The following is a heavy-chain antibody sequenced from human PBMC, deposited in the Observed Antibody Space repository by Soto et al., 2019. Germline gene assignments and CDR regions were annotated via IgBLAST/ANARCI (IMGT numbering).Heavy chain of an antibody. V-gene: IGHV2-5*02. CDR1: GFSLTTSGVG. Sequence: QITLNESGPTVVRPTETLPLTCRVSGFSLTTSGVGVGWIRQSPGKAPEWLALIYWDDDKRYSASLKSRLTSTKDTSKNQVVLTVSDLDPTDTATYYCAHRVLRTVFGLVTTTAIYFDFWGQGTPVAVSS. CDR3: AHRVLRTVFGLVTTTAIYFDF. D-gene: IGHD3-3*01. CDR2: IYWDDDK. J-gene: IGHJ4*02.